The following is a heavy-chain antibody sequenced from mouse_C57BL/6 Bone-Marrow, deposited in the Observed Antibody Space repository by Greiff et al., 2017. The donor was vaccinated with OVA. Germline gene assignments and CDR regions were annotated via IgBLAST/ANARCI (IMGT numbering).Heavy chain of an antibody. CDR2: IDPENGDT. J-gene: IGHJ1*03. Sequence: EVKLMESGAELVRPGASVKLSCTASGFNIKDDYMHWVKQRPEQGLEWIGWIDPENGDTEYASKFQGKATITADTSSNTAYLQLSSLTSEDTAVYYCTTPMVRYFDVWGTGTTVTVSS. CDR3: TTPMVRYFDV. V-gene: IGHV14-4*01. CDR1: GFNIKDDY. D-gene: IGHD2-2*01.